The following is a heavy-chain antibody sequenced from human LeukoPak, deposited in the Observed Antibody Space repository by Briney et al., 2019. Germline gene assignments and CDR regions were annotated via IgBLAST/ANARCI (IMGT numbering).Heavy chain of an antibody. CDR1: GGSISSSSYY. CDR2: INHSGST. Sequence: SETLSLTCTVSGGSISSSSYYWGWIRQPPGKGLEWIGEINHSGSTNYNPSLKSRVTISVDTSKNQFSLKLSSVTAADTAVYYCARGLRVVPAAIVGFDPWGQGTLVTVSS. J-gene: IGHJ5*02. V-gene: IGHV4-39*07. CDR3: ARGLRVVPAAIVGFDP. D-gene: IGHD2-2*01.